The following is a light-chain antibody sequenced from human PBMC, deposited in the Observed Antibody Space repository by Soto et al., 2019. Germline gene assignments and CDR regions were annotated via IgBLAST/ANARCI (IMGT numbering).Light chain of an antibody. CDR1: SSNIGKNY. J-gene: IGLJ2*01. Sequence: QSVLTQPPSVSAAPGQTVTISCSGSSSNIGKNYVSWYQQLPGTAPKLLIYDNNKRPSGIPDRFSGSKSGTSATLGITGLQTGDEADYYCGTWDSSLSALVFGGGTKLTVL. CDR3: GTWDSSLSALV. CDR2: DNN. V-gene: IGLV1-51*01.